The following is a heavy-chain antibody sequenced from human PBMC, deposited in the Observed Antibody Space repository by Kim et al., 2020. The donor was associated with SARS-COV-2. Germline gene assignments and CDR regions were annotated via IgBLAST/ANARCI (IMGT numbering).Heavy chain of an antibody. J-gene: IGHJ6*02. CDR2: ISGSGGST. Sequence: GGSLRLSCAASGFTFSSYAMSWVRQAPGKGLEWVSAISGSGGSTYYADSVKGRFTISRDNSKNTLYLQMNSLRAEDTAVYYCAKDGSLHDSSGYRVSYYYYGMDVWGQGTTVTVSS. CDR3: AKDGSLHDSSGYRVSYYYYGMDV. V-gene: IGHV3-23*01. CDR1: GFTFSSYA. D-gene: IGHD3-22*01.